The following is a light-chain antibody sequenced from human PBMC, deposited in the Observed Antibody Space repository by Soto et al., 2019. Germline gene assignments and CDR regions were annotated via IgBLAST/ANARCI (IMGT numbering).Light chain of an antibody. Sequence: QSALTQPASVSGSPGQSITISCTGSSSDIGDYNYVSWYKQHPGKDPKLMIYDVSNRPSGVSNRFSGSKSGNTASLTISGLQAEDEADYYCSSYTSNNFVIFGGGTKLTVL. CDR2: DVS. CDR3: SSYTSNNFVI. V-gene: IGLV2-14*03. J-gene: IGLJ2*01. CDR1: SSDIGDYNY.